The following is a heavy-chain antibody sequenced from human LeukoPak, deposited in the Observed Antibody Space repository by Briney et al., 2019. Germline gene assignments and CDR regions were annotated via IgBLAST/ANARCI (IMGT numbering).Heavy chain of an antibody. CDR1: GGSFSGYY. D-gene: IGHD2-15*01. V-gene: IGHV4-34*01. CDR2: INHSGST. Sequence: PSETLSLTCAVYGGSFSGYYWSWIRQPPGKGLEWIGEINHSGSTNYNPSLKSRVTISVDTSKNQFSLKLSSVTAADTAVHYCARHVRMDIVVVVAATLAFDIWGQGTMVTVSS. CDR3: ARHVRMDIVVVVAATLAFDI. J-gene: IGHJ3*02.